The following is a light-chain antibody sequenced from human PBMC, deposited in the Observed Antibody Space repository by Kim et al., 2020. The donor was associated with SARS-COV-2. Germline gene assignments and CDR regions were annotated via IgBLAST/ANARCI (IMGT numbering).Light chain of an antibody. J-gene: IGLJ2*01. CDR3: NSRDSNDNVV. Sequence: SSELTQDPAVSVALGQTVRITGQGNSLRSYYATWYQQKPAQAPKLVTSGKNNRPSGLQDRFSGYSSGNTASLTITGTQAGDEADYYCNSRDSNDNVVFGGGTQLTVL. CDR2: GKN. V-gene: IGLV3-19*01. CDR1: SLRSYY.